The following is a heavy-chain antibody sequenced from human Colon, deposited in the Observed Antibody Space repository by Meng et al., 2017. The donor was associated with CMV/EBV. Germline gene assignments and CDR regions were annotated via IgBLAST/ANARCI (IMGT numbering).Heavy chain of an antibody. CDR3: ARGVTGTPWAFDY. Sequence: ASVKVSCKASGYSFTTYGIGWVRQAPGQGLEWMGWIRTYNGDTNYAQNFQGRLTMTTDISTSTAYMELTSLRSNDTAVYYCARGVTGTPWAFDYWGQGTLVTVSS. CDR1: GYSFTTYG. V-gene: IGHV1-18*01. CDR2: IRTYNGDT. D-gene: IGHD1-7*01. J-gene: IGHJ4*02.